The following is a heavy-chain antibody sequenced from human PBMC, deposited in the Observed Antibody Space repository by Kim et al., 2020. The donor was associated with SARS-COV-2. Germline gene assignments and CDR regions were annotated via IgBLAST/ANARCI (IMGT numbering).Heavy chain of an antibody. D-gene: IGHD6-13*01. V-gene: IGHV5-51*01. J-gene: IGHJ6*02. CDR1: GYSFTSYW. Sequence: GESLKISCKGSGYSFTSYWIGWVRQMPGKGLEWMGIIYPGDSDTRYSPSFQGQVTISADKSISTAYLQWSSLKASDTAMYYCARQGGAAAGTGFIYYYYGMDVWGQGTTVTVSS. CDR3: ARQGGAAAGTGFIYYYYGMDV. CDR2: IYPGDSDT.